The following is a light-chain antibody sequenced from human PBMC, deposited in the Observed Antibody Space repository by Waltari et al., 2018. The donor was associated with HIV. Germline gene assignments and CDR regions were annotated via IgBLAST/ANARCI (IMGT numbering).Light chain of an antibody. V-gene: IGLV2-23*02. Sequence: QSALTQPASVSGSPGQSITLSCSGTWSDIGSYDLVSWYQHFPGKAPKRILYDVNERPSGVFPRYSGSKAGNTASLVISGLQSEDEADYYCCSYAGSGTFVVFGGGTRLTV. CDR1: WSDIGSYDL. J-gene: IGLJ3*02. CDR3: CSYAGSGTFVV. CDR2: DVN.